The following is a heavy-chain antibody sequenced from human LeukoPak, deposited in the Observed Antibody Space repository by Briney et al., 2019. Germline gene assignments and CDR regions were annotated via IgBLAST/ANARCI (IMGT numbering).Heavy chain of an antibody. Sequence: GGSLRLPCVASGFTFSSYGMHWVRQAPGKGLEWVAVISYDGSNKYYADSVKGRFTISRDNSKNTLYLQMNSLRAEDTAVYYCARDRHYGSGSDWGQGTLVTVSS. V-gene: IGHV3-30*03. D-gene: IGHD3-10*01. CDR3: ARDRHYGSGSD. J-gene: IGHJ4*02. CDR2: ISYDGSNK. CDR1: GFTFSSYG.